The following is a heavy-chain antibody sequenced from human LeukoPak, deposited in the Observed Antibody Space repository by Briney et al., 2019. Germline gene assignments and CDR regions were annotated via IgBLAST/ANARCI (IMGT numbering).Heavy chain of an antibody. CDR2: ISGSGDTT. J-gene: IGHJ4*02. CDR3: AKDRRYCSGGSCYFEY. V-gene: IGHV3-23*01. D-gene: IGHD2-15*01. CDR1: GLTFSGNA. Sequence: GGSLRLSCAASGLTFSGNAMSWVRQAPGKGLEWVSAISGSGDTTYYADSVKGRFTISRDNSKNMLYLQMNSLRAEDTAVYYCAKDRRYCSGGSCYFEYWGQGTLVTVSS.